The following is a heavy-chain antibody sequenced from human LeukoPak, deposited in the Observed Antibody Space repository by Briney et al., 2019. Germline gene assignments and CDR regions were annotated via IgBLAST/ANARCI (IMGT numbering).Heavy chain of an antibody. CDR1: GVLINSYY. V-gene: IGHV4-59*01. D-gene: IGHD2-21*02. Sequence: SETLSLTCTVSGVLINSYYWGWIRQPPGKGLEWIGYIYYSGSTNYNPSLKSRVTISVDTSKNQFSLKLSSVDAADTAGYYCARVVDCVGDCYLFDDWGQGTLVTVPS. CDR3: ARVVDCVGDCYLFDD. J-gene: IGHJ4*02. CDR2: IYYSGST.